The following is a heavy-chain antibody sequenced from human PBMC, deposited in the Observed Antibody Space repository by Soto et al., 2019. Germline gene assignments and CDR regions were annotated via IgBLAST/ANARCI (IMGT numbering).Heavy chain of an antibody. CDR1: GGTFSGYV. V-gene: IGHV1-69*01. Sequence: QLVQSGSEVKKPGSSVKVSCQASGGTFSGYVVTWVRQAPGQGLEWMGEFVPLFGTTNYAQRFSGRITITAEEFTSTAYMELRSLRSHDTAVYYCATHGLGVSSPPYFDNWGQGTLVTVSS. J-gene: IGHJ4*02. CDR2: FVPLFGTT. D-gene: IGHD3-16*01. CDR3: ATHGLGVSSPPYFDN.